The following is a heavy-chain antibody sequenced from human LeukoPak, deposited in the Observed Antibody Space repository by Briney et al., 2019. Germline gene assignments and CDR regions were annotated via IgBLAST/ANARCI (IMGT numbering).Heavy chain of an antibody. CDR1: GLTFSSAW. Sequence: GSLRLSCAPSGLTFSSAWMGWVRQTPGTRLEWVANINPPGNERNYVDAVRGRFTISRDNAKSSLYLQMNNVRAEDTGIYYCSRDRSYCAGGTCYSVYDYWGQGTLVTVSS. V-gene: IGHV3-7*01. J-gene: IGHJ4*02. D-gene: IGHD2-15*01. CDR2: INPPGNER. CDR3: SRDRSYCAGGTCYSVYDY.